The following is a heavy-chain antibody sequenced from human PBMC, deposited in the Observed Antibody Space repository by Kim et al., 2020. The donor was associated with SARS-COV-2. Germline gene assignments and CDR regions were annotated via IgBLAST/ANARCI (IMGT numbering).Heavy chain of an antibody. V-gene: IGHV4-39*01. Sequence: SETLSLTCTVSGGSISSSSYYWGWIRQPPGKGLVWIGSIYYSRSTYYNPSLKSRVTISVDTSKNQLSLKLSSVTAADTAVYYCAFGSSSWAFDYWGQGTLVTVSS. D-gene: IGHD6-13*01. CDR3: AFGSSSWAFDY. J-gene: IGHJ4*02. CDR1: GGSISSSSYY. CDR2: IYYSRST.